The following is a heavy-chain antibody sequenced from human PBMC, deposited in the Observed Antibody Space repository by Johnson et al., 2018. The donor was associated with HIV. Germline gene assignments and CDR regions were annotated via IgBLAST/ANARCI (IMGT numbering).Heavy chain of an antibody. CDR3: ARDRGYWDAFDI. Sequence: QEQLVESGGGVVQPGGSLRLSCAASAFTFSRYAMPWVRQAPGKGLEWVAFISNDGSNKYYADSVKGRFTISIDNSKNTLYLQMNSLRAEDTAVYYCARDRGYWDAFDIWGQGTMVTVSS. J-gene: IGHJ3*02. V-gene: IGHV3-30-3*01. D-gene: IGHD3-22*01. CDR1: AFTFSRYA. CDR2: ISNDGSNK.